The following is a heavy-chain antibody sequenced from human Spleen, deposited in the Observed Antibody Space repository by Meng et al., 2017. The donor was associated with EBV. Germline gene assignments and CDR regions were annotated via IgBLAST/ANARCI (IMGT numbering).Heavy chain of an antibody. CDR1: GFSLTTSGVG. CDR3: AHTGLWSNRGWFDP. Sequence: QITLKESGPTLVKPXXXXTXTXTFSGFSLTTSGVGVGWIRQPPGKAPEWLGIIYWNDDKRYSPSLKSRLTFTKDTSKNQVVLTMANIDPVDTATYYCAHTGLWSNRGWFDPWGQGTLVTVSS. V-gene: IGHV2-5*01. D-gene: IGHD3/OR15-3a*01. J-gene: IGHJ5*02. CDR2: IYWNDDK.